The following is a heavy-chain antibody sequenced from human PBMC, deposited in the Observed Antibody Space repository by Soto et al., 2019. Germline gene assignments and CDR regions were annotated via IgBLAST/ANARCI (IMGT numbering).Heavy chain of an antibody. CDR1: GGSISSGGYY. V-gene: IGHV4-31*03. CDR2: IYYSGST. CDR3: ARLAFGVTTDY. Sequence: PSETLSLTCTVSGGSISSGGYYWSWIRQHPGKGLEWIGYIYYSGSTYYNPSLKSRVTISVDTSKNQFSLKLSSVTAADTAVYYCARLAFGVTTDYWGQGTLVTVSS. J-gene: IGHJ4*02. D-gene: IGHD4-17*01.